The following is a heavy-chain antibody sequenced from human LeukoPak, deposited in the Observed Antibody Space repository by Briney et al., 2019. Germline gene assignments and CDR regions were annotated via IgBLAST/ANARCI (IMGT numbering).Heavy chain of an antibody. Sequence: SETLSLTCTVSGGSIRSSSYYWGWIRQPPGKGLEWIGSIYYSGSTYYNPSLKSRLTISVDTSKTVFSPKLGVVTAADTAVYYCARHPVATFDYWGQGTLVTVSS. D-gene: IGHD2-21*02. J-gene: IGHJ4*02. CDR1: GGSIRSSSYY. V-gene: IGHV4-39*01. CDR3: ARHPVATFDY. CDR2: IYYSGST.